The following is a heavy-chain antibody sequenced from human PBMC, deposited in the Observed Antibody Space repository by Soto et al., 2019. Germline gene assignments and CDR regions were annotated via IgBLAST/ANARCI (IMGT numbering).Heavy chain of an antibody. Sequence: WGSLRLSCAASGFDFNSYTINCCRHSPGKRLEWLSSISSSGYIFSTDSVRGRFTISRDNAKNSVYLQINSLRAEDTAVYFCARDCSGGSCYPGMDVWGQGTTVTVSS. CDR2: ISSSGYI. D-gene: IGHD2-15*01. CDR3: ARDCSGGSCYPGMDV. CDR1: GFDFNSYT. J-gene: IGHJ6*02. V-gene: IGHV3-21*01.